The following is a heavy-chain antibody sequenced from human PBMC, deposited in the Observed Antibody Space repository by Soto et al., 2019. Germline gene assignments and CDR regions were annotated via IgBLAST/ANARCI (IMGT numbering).Heavy chain of an antibody. Sequence: GGSLRLSCAASGFTFSDYYMSWIRQAPGKGLEWVSYISSSGSSIYYADSVKGRFTISRDNAKNSLYLQMNSLRAEDTAVYYCARDRSRIQLWLSAGDYYYYGMDVWGQGTTVTVSS. J-gene: IGHJ6*02. CDR1: GFTFSDYY. CDR3: ARDRSRIQLWLSAGDYYYYGMDV. CDR2: ISSSGSSI. V-gene: IGHV3-11*01. D-gene: IGHD5-18*01.